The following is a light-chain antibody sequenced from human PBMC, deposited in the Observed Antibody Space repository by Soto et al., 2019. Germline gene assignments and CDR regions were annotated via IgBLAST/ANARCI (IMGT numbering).Light chain of an antibody. CDR3: NSYTSSSTYV. J-gene: IGLJ1*01. V-gene: IGLV2-14*03. CDR2: DVA. Sequence: QSPLTQPASVSGSPGQSITISCTGTSSDVGGYNYVSWYQHHPGKAPKLMIYDVANRPSGVSNRFSGSKSGNTASLTISGLQAEDEADYYCNSYTSSSTYVFGTGTKLTVL. CDR1: SSDVGGYNY.